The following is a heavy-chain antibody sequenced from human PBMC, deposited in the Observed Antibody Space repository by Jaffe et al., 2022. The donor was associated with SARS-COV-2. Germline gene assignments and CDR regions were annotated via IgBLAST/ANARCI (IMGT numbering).Heavy chain of an antibody. CDR2: IYYSGTT. CDR3: ATMLATNRWYFDL. V-gene: IGHV4-31*03. J-gene: IGHJ2*01. D-gene: IGHD1-26*01. Sequence: QVQLQESGPGLVKPSQTLSLTCTVSGASISSGGYYCSWIRQHPGKGLEWIGYIYYSGTTYYNPSLKSRATISLDTSKNHFSLKLTSVTAADTAMYFCATMLATNRWYFDLWGRGTLVTVSS. CDR1: GASISSGGYY.